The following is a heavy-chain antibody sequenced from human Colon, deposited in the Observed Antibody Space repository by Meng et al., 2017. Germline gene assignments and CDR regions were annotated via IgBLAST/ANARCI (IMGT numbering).Heavy chain of an antibody. CDR1: GYSIGSGYY. CDR3: ARGAPTSPFDY. J-gene: IGHJ4*02. V-gene: IGHV4-38-2*02. D-gene: IGHD2-2*01. Sequence: SDTLSLTCSVSGYSIGSGYYWGWIRQPPGKGLEWIGSIYHGGNIDYNPSLKSRVPVSLDTSKNQFSLNVTSVTAADTAVYYCARGAPTSPFDYWGQGTLVTV. CDR2: IYHGGNI.